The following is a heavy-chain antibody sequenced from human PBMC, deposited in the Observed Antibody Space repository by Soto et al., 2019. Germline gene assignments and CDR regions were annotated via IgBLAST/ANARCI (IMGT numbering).Heavy chain of an antibody. CDR1: GVYISSSSYY. Sequence: PSETLSLTCTFSGVYISSSSYYRGWIRQPPGRGLEWIGSIYYSGSTYYNPSLKSRVTISVDTSKNQFSLKLSSVTAADTAVYYCARHSVTMIVVVIDYWGQGTLVTVSS. V-gene: IGHV4-39*01. CDR2: IYYSGST. J-gene: IGHJ4*02. CDR3: ARHSVTMIVVVIDY. D-gene: IGHD3-22*01.